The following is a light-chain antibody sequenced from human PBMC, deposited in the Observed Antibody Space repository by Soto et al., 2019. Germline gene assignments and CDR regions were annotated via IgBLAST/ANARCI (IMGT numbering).Light chain of an antibody. CDR3: QQRKNCPPTTT. V-gene: IGKV3-11*01. CDR1: QSVSTY. CDR2: DAS. Sequence: EIVLTQSPATLSLSPGERATLSCRASQSVSTYLAWYQQKPGQAPRLLIFDASNRATGIPARFSGSGSGTDFTLTISRLEPEDFAFYYCQQRKNCPPTTTFGPGTKVDI. J-gene: IGKJ3*01.